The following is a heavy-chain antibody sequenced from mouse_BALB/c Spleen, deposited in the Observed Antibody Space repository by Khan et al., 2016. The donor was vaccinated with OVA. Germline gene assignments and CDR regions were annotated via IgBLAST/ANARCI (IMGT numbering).Heavy chain of an antibody. J-gene: IGHJ4*01. V-gene: IGHV14-3*02. Sequence: VQLQQPGAELVKPGASVKLSCTASGFNIKDTYMHWVKQRPEQGLEWIGGIDPANGNTKYDPKFQGKDTISADTSSNTAYLQLSSLKSEDTDVYYCASGKMQYYGSYAMDYWGQGTSVTVSS. CDR3: ASGKMQYYGSYAMDY. CDR2: IDPANGNT. D-gene: IGHD1-2*01. CDR1: GFNIKDTY.